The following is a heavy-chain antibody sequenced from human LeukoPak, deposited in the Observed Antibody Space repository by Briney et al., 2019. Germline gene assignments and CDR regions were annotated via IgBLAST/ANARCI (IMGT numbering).Heavy chain of an antibody. V-gene: IGHV3-23*01. CDR2: ISDSGGSP. J-gene: IGHJ4*02. CDR3: AKRGVVIRVILVGFHKEAYYFDS. Sequence: GGSLRLSCAVSGITLSNYGMSWVRQAPGKGLEWVAGISDSGGSPNYADSVKGRFTISRDNPKNTLYLQMNSLRAEDTAVYFCAKRGVVIRVILVGFHKEAYYFDSWGQGALVTVSS. CDR1: GITLSNYG. D-gene: IGHD3-22*01.